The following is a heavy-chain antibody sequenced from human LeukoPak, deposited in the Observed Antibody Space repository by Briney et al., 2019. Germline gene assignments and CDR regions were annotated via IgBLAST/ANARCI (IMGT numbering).Heavy chain of an antibody. CDR2: INHSGST. CDR3: ARGSWFDP. Sequence: SETLSLTCAVYGGSFSGYYWSWIRQPPGKGLEWIGEINHSGSTNYNPSLKSRVTISVDTSKNQFSLKLSSVTAADTAVYYCARGSWFDPWGQGTLVTVSS. V-gene: IGHV4-34*01. CDR1: GGSFSGYY. J-gene: IGHJ5*02.